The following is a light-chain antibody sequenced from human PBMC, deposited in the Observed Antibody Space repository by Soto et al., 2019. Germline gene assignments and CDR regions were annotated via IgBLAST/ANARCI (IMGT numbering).Light chain of an antibody. Sequence: IQMTQSPSSLSASVGERVTITCRASQSISNYLNWYQQKPGKAPKLLIYAASSMQSGVPSRFSGSGSETDFTLTIRSLQPDDSATYYCQQSFSPLWTFGQGTKVEV. J-gene: IGKJ1*01. V-gene: IGKV1-39*01. CDR1: QSISNY. CDR2: AAS. CDR3: QQSFSPLWT.